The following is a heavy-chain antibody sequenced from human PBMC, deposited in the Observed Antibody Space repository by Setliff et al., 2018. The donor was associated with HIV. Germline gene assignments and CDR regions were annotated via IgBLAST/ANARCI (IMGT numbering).Heavy chain of an antibody. CDR2: VYYSGST. J-gene: IGHJ6*03. V-gene: IGHV4-39*07. CDR3: ARSVGATGFYYYYYYMDV. Sequence: TLSLTCTVSGGSISSASYFWGWIRQSPGRGLEWIGSVYYSGSTYYNPSLKSRVTISVDTSKNQFSLKLSSVTAADTAVYYCARSVGATGFYYYYYYMDVWGKGTTVTVSS. CDR1: GGSISSASYF. D-gene: IGHD1-26*01.